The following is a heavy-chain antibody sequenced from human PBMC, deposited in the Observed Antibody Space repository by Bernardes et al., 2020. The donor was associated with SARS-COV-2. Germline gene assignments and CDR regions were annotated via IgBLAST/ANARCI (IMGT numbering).Heavy chain of an antibody. CDR2: IDWDDDK. CDR3: ARSIKGGWGKWPQDYYNYGMDV. CDR1: GFSLTDNGMC. Sequence: SGPTLVKPTETLTVTCTFSGFSLTDNGMCVTWVRQPPGKALEWLALIDWDDDKYYSSSLRPRLTISKDSSKNQVVLTMTYMDPVDTATYYCARSIKGGWGKWPQDYYNYGMDVWGQGTTVTVSS. J-gene: IGHJ6*02. V-gene: IGHV2-70*13. D-gene: IGHD3-16*01.